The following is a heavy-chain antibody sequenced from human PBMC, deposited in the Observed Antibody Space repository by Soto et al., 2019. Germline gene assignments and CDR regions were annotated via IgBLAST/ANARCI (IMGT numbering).Heavy chain of an antibody. CDR1: GFSLSTSGVG. CDR3: AHCRARNTGWSEELFDF. D-gene: IGHD1-1*01. J-gene: IGHJ4*02. V-gene: IGHV2-5*02. Sequence: SGPTLVNPTQTLTLTCSFSGFSLSTSGVGVGWIRQPPGKALEWLALIYWDDDKRYNPSLKSRLTISKDTSRDQVDLTMTNMDPMDTATYYCAHCRARNTGWSEELFDFWGQGTLVTVSS. CDR2: IYWDDDK.